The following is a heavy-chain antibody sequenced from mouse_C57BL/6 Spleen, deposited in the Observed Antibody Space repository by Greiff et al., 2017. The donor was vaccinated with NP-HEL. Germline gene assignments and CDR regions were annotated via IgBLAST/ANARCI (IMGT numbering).Heavy chain of an antibody. CDR1: GYAFTNYL. Sequence: VQLQQSGAELVRPGTSVKVSCKASGYAFTNYLIEWVKQRPGQGLEWIGVINPGSGGTNYNEKFKGKATLTADKSSSTAYMQLSSLTSEDSAVYFCARREAQALFDYWGQGTTLTVSS. CDR2: INPGSGGT. CDR3: ARREAQALFDY. V-gene: IGHV1-54*01. D-gene: IGHD3-2*02. J-gene: IGHJ2*01.